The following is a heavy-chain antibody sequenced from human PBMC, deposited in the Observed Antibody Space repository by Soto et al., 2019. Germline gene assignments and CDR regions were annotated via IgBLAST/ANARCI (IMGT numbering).Heavy chain of an antibody. CDR3: ARDYGDTGYFDY. D-gene: IGHD4-17*01. CDR1: GGYISSGGYY. J-gene: IGHJ4*02. Sequence: SETLSLTCTVSGGYISSGGYYWSWIRQHPGKGLEWIGYIYYSGSTYYNPSLKSRVTISVDTSKNQFSLKLSSVTAADTAVYYCARDYGDTGYFDYWGQGTLVTVSS. CDR2: IYYSGST. V-gene: IGHV4-31*03.